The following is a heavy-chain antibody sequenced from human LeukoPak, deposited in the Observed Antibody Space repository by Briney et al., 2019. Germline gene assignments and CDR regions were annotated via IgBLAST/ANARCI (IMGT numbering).Heavy chain of an antibody. D-gene: IGHD2-15*01. Sequence: ASVKVSCKASGYTFTSYGISWVRQAPGQGLEWMGWISAYNGNTNYAQKLQGRVTMTTDTSTSTAYMELRSLRSDDTAVYYCARVGYCSGGSCYPRPNWFDPWGQGTLVTVSS. J-gene: IGHJ5*02. V-gene: IGHV1-18*01. CDR3: ARVGYCSGGSCYPRPNWFDP. CDR1: GYTFTSYG. CDR2: ISAYNGNT.